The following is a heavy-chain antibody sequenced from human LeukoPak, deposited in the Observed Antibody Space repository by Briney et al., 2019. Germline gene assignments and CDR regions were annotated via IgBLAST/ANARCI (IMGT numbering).Heavy chain of an antibody. D-gene: IGHD4-17*01. V-gene: IGHV3-7*01. CDR2: IKQDGSEK. J-gene: IGHJ4*02. Sequence: GGTLRLSCAASGFTFSSYWMSWVRQAPGKGLEWVANIKQDGSEKYYVDSVKGRFTISRDNAKNSLYLQMNSLRAEDTAVYYCARVPPNTVTTLQYFDYWGQGTLVTVSS. CDR1: GFTFSSYW. CDR3: ARVPPNTVTTLQYFDY.